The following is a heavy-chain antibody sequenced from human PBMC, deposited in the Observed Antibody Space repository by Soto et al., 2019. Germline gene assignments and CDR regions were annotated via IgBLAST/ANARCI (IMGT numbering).Heavy chain of an antibody. J-gene: IGHJ4*02. CDR2: IYYSGST. CDR1: GGSISSGGYY. D-gene: IGHD3-9*01. CDR3: ARVSRYFAYYFDY. V-gene: IGHV4-61*08. Sequence: SETLSLTCTVSGGSISSGGYYWSWIRQPPGKGLEWIGYIYYSGSTNYNPSLKSRVTISVDTSKNQFSLKLSSVTAADTAVYYCARVSRYFAYYFDYWGQGTLVTVSA.